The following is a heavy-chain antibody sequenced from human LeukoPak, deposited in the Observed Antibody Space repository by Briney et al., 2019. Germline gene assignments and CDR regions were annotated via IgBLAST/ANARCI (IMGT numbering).Heavy chain of an antibody. Sequence: PGGSLSLSCAASGFTFSAYPMHWVRQAPGKGLEYVSAITTSGDGTYYANSVKGRFTISRDNSKSTLYLQMGSLRPDDMGVYYCARGGGGYDFWGQGTLVTVSS. CDR1: GFTFSAYP. CDR2: ITTSGDGT. CDR3: ARGGGGYDF. J-gene: IGHJ4*02. V-gene: IGHV3-64*01. D-gene: IGHD1-26*01.